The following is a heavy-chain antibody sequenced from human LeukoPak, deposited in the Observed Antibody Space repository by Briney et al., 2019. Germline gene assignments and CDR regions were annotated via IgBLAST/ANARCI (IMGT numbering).Heavy chain of an antibody. D-gene: IGHD4-17*01. CDR1: GFTFSNYG. V-gene: IGHV3-23*01. CDR3: VKAGDYGDRSYYIDY. J-gene: IGHJ4*02. CDR2: ITGSGVAT. Sequence: GGSLRLSCAASGFTFSNYGMRWVRQAPGKGLEWVSSITGSGVATNYAGSVKGRFTISRDNSKNTLYLQMNSLRADDTAVYYCVKAGDYGDRSYYIDYWGQGTLVTVSS.